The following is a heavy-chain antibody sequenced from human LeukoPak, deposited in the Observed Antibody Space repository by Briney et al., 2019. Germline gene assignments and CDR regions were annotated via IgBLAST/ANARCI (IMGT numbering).Heavy chain of an antibody. D-gene: IGHD6-13*01. J-gene: IGHJ4*02. V-gene: IGHV3-9*01. CDR1: GFTFDDYA. CDR2: ISWNSGSI. CDR3: AKDSLLNPSSSWYDY. Sequence: GRSLRLSCAASGFTFDDYAMHWVRHAPGKGLEWASGISWNSGSIGYADSVKGRFTISRDNAKNSLYLQMNSLRAEDTALYYCAKDSLLNPSSSWYDYWGQGTLVTVSS.